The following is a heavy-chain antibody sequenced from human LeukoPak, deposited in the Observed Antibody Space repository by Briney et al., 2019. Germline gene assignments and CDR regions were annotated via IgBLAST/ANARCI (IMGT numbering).Heavy chain of an antibody. J-gene: IGHJ4*02. D-gene: IGHD1-1*01. Sequence: GGSLRLSCASSGFTFSSYSMNWIRQAPGKGLEWVSSMTASSSHIWYADVAKGRFTISRDNAKNSLYLQMNSLTADDTGVYYCARDANWSSDNWGQGTLVTVSS. V-gene: IGHV3-21*03. CDR1: GFTFSSYS. CDR2: MTASSSHI. CDR3: ARDANWSSDN.